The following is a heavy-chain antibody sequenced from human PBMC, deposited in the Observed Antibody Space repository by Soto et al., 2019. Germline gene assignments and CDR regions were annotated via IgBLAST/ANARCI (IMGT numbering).Heavy chain of an antibody. V-gene: IGHV3-30-3*01. CDR3: ARVHYYDTSGPLL. J-gene: IGHJ4*02. D-gene: IGHD3-22*01. CDR2: ISYDSFDK. CDR1: GFSLSTYA. Sequence: GGSLSLSCTASGFSLSTYAMHWVRQSPGKGLEWLATISYDSFDKYYADSVKGRFSILRYNPNNTLFLQMSGLRAEDTAVYFCARVHYYDTSGPLLWGQGTQVTVSS.